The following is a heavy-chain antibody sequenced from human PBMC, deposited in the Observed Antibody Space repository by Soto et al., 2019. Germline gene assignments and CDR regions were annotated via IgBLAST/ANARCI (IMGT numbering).Heavy chain of an antibody. Sequence: GASVKVSCKASGYTFTGYYMHWVRQAPGQGLEWMGWINPNSGGTNYAQKFQGWVTMTRDTSISTAYMELSRLRSDDTAVYYCARGSYSSSPYNWFDPWGQGTLVTVSS. D-gene: IGHD6-13*01. CDR3: ARGSYSSSPYNWFDP. CDR1: GYTFTGYY. CDR2: INPNSGGT. V-gene: IGHV1-2*04. J-gene: IGHJ5*02.